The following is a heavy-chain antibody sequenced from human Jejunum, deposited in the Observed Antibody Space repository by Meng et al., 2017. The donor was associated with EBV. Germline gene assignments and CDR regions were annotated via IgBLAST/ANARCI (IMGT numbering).Heavy chain of an antibody. J-gene: IGHJ4*02. Sequence: VQLQESGSRLEKPSGTLSLTCVVSGGSISDNDWWRWVRQPPGKGLEWLGEIYHGGGTNYNPSLESRVTISVDKSKNQFSLKLNSVTVADAAVYYCAGNGYYALEYWGPGILVTVSS. D-gene: IGHD3-22*01. CDR1: GGSISDNDW. CDR2: IYHGGGT. CDR3: AGNGYYALEY. V-gene: IGHV4-4*02.